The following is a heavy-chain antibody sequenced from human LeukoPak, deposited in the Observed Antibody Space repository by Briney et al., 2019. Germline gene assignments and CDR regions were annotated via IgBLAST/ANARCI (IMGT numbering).Heavy chain of an antibody. J-gene: IGHJ4*02. CDR1: GGSISSGSYY. Sequence: SQTLSLTCTVSGGSISSGSYYWSWIRQPAGKGLEWIGRIYTSGSTNYNPSLKSRVTISVDTSKNQFSLKVSSVTAADTAVYFCARGGGSWYADYWGQGILVTVSS. CDR2: IYTSGST. D-gene: IGHD6-13*01. CDR3: ARGGGSWYADY. V-gene: IGHV4-61*02.